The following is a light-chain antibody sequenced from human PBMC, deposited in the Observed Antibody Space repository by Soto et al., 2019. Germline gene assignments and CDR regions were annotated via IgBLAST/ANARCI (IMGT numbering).Light chain of an antibody. CDR2: GTS. V-gene: IGKV3D-7*01. CDR1: QTVSRMY. Sequence: EIVLTQSPVTLSSSPRVRATLSCRSSQTVSRMYLSWFQQKPGQAPRLLIYGTSTRATGIPVRFSGSGSGTDFTLTISSLQPEDFAVYFCHQDFNLPWTFGQGTKV. CDR3: HQDFNLPWT. J-gene: IGKJ1*01.